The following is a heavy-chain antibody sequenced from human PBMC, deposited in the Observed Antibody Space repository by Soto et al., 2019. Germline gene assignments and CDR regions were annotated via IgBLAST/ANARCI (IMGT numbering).Heavy chain of an antibody. V-gene: IGHV4-59*01. CDR1: GGSISSYY. J-gene: IGHJ4*02. CDR3: ARGIAGPDGFDY. Sequence: SETLSLTCTVSGGSISSYYWSWIRQPPGKGLEWIGYIYYSGSTNYNPSLKSRVTISVDTSKNQFSLKLSSVTAADTAVYYCARGIAGPDGFDYWGQGTLVTVSS. D-gene: IGHD6-13*01. CDR2: IYYSGST.